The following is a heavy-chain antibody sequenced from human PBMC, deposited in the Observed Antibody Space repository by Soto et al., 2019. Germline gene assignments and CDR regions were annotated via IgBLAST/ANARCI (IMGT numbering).Heavy chain of an antibody. D-gene: IGHD2-8*01. CDR1: GFTFSSDA. Sequence: PGGSLRLSCAASGFTFSSDAMSWVRQAPGKGLEWVSAISGSGGSTYYADSVKGRFTISRDNSKNTLYLQMNSLRAEDTAVYYCVKVGLGNGYYYYYGMDVWGQGTTVTVSS. V-gene: IGHV3-23*01. CDR2: ISGSGGST. J-gene: IGHJ6*02. CDR3: VKVGLGNGYYYYYGMDV.